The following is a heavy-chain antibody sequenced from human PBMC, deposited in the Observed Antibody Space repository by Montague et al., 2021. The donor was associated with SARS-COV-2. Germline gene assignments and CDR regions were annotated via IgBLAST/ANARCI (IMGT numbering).Heavy chain of an antibody. J-gene: IGHJ3*02. D-gene: IGHD3-16*02. V-gene: IGHV3-30-3*01. CDR2: ISYDGSNK. Sequence: SLRLSCAASGSTFSSYAMHWVRQAPGKGLEWVAVISYDGSNKYYADSVKGRFTISRDNSENTLYLQMNSLRAEDTAVYYCARGRGVITFGGVIGYDAFDIWGQGTMVTVSS. CDR1: GSTFSSYA. CDR3: ARGRGVITFGGVIGYDAFDI.